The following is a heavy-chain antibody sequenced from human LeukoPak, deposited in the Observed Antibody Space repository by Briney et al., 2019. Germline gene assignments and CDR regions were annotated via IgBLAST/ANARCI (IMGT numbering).Heavy chain of an antibody. J-gene: IGHJ4*02. V-gene: IGHV1-2*02. CDR2: INPNSAGGT. CDR3: ARHPNRDY. CDR1: GCTFTDYY. D-gene: IGHD1-14*01. Sequence: ASVKVSCKASGCTFTDYYMHWVRQAPGQGLEWMGWINPNSAGGTSYAQKFQDRVTLTRDTSISTVYMELSRLRSDDAAVYYCARHPNRDYWGQGTLVIVSS.